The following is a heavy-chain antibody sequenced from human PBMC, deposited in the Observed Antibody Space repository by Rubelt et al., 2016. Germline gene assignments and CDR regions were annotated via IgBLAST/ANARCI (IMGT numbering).Heavy chain of an antibody. CDR2: IYYSGST. J-gene: IGHJ4*02. Sequence: QVQLQESGPGLVKPSETLSLTCTVSGGSISGYYWSWIRQPPGKGLECIGYIYYSGSTNYNPSLKSRVTISVDTSKNQFSLKLSSVTAADTAVYYCAGGTLCSGTSCHYSFDYWGQGTLVTVSS. CDR3: AGGTLCSGTSCHYSFDY. CDR1: GGSISGYY. D-gene: IGHD2-2*01. V-gene: IGHV4-59*01.